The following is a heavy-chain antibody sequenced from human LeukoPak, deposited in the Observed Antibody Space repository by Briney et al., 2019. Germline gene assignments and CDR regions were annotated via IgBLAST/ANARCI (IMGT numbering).Heavy chain of an antibody. D-gene: IGHD3-10*01. CDR1: GYTLTKLS. CDR3: ARATPGSMVRGVIMYWFDP. CDR2: FDPEDGET. V-gene: IGHV1-24*01. J-gene: IGHJ5*02. Sequence: ASVKVSCKVSGYTLTKLSMHWVRQAPGKGLEWRGGFDPEDGETIYAQKFQGRVTMTEDTSTDTAYMELSSLRSEDTAVYYCARATPGSMVRGVIMYWFDPWGQGTLVAVSS.